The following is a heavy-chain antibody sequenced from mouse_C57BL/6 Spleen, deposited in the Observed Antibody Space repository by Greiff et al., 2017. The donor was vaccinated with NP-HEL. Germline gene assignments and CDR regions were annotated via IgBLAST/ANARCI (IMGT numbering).Heavy chain of an antibody. V-gene: IGHV5-16*01. Sequence: EVQLVESEGGLVQPGSSMKLSCTASGFTFSDYYMAWVRQVPEKGLEWVANINYDGSSTYYLDSLKSRFIISRDNAKNILYLQMSSLKSEDTATYYCAREGYSRGAMDYWGQGTSVTVSS. J-gene: IGHJ4*01. CDR1: GFTFSDYY. CDR2: INYDGSST. D-gene: IGHD2-14*01. CDR3: AREGYSRGAMDY.